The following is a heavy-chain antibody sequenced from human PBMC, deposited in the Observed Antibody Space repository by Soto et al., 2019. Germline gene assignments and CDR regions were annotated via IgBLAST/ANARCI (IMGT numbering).Heavy chain of an antibody. CDR3: ARFPTLPRDLSNTNYYYFMAX. Sequence: PGGSLRLSCAASGFTVSSNYMSCVRQAPGKGLEWVSVIYSGGSTYYADSVKGRFTISRHNSKNTLYLQMNSLRAEDTAVYYCARFPTLPRDLSNTNYYYFMAXWVNGTTGTVSS. CDR2: IYSGGST. J-gene: IGHJ6*03. V-gene: IGHV3-53*04. CDR1: GFTVSSNY. D-gene: IGHD4-4*01.